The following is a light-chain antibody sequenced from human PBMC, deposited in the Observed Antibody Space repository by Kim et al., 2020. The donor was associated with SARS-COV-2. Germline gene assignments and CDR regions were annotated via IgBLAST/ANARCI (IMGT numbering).Light chain of an antibody. CDR1: QGISNY. CDR3: QKYYGAPLT. J-gene: IGKJ4*01. Sequence: ACVGDRVTITCRASQGISNYLAWYQQKPGQVPKLLIHDASTLRSGVPSRFSGSGSGTDFTLTITSLQPEDVATYYCQKYYGAPLTFGGGTKVDIK. CDR2: DAS. V-gene: IGKV1-27*01.